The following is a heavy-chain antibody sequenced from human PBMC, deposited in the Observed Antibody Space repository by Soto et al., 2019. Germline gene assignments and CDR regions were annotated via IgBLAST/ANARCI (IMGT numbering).Heavy chain of an antibody. D-gene: IGHD3-22*01. Sequence: QVQLVQSGAEVKKPGASVKVSCKASGYNLTNYAMHWVRQAPGQRLEWMGWINAGNGNTKYSQKFQGRVTITRDTSASTAYMEVSSLRSEDTAVYYCARGDYYDIHDYWGQGTLVTVSS. V-gene: IGHV1-3*01. CDR2: INAGNGNT. CDR1: GYNLTNYA. J-gene: IGHJ4*02. CDR3: ARGDYYDIHDY.